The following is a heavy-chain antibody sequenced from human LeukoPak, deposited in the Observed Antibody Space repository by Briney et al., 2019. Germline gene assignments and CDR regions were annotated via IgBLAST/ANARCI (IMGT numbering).Heavy chain of an antibody. CDR3: ARGAVTTAVHWHFSL. D-gene: IGHD4-17*01. V-gene: IGHV1-8*01. CDR2: MNPAGDDA. CDR1: GYTFTNYY. Sequence: ASVKVSCKASGYTFTNYYISWVRQATGQGLEWMGWMNPAGDDAGYAQKFQGRMTLTRDTSVSTVYMELDSLTSKDTAVYYCARGAVTTAVHWHFSLWGRGTLVTVSS. J-gene: IGHJ2*01.